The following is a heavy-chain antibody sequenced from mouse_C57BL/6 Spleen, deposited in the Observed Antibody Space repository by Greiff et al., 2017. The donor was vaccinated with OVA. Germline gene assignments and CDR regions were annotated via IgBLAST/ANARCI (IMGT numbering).Heavy chain of an antibody. Sequence: KLVESEGGLVQPGSSMKLSCTASGFTFSDYYMAWVRQVPEKGLEWVANINYDGSSTYYLDSLKSRFIISRDNAKNILYLQMSSLKSEDTATYYCARESLRLYYAMDYWGQGTSVTVSS. D-gene: IGHD1-1*01. J-gene: IGHJ4*01. CDR2: INYDGSST. V-gene: IGHV5-16*01. CDR1: GFTFSDYY. CDR3: ARESLRLYYAMDY.